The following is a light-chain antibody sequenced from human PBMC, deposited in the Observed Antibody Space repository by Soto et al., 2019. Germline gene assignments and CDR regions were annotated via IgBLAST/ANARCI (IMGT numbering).Light chain of an antibody. CDR1: QSVSSD. Sequence: EILMAQSPATLSVSPGDRATLSCRASQSVSSDLAWYQQTPGQAPRLLIYGASTRATGIPARFSGSGSGTEFTLPISSLQSEDVAVYYCQQYNNWPWTFGQGTKVDIK. J-gene: IGKJ1*01. CDR2: GAS. V-gene: IGKV3-15*01. CDR3: QQYNNWPWT.